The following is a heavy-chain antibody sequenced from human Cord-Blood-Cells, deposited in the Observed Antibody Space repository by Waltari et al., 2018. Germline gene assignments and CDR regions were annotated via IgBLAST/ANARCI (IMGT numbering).Heavy chain of an antibody. J-gene: IGHJ5*02. CDR2: INHSGST. D-gene: IGHD2-15*01. V-gene: IGHV4-34*01. Sequence: QVQLQQWGAGRLKPSETLSLTCAVYAGSFSGYYWSLIRQPPGKGLEWIGEINHSGSTNYNPSLKSRVTISVDTSKNQFSLKLSSVTAADTAVYYCARARRPPRILEFDPWGQGTLVTVSS. CDR1: AGSFSGYY. CDR3: ARARRPPRILEFDP.